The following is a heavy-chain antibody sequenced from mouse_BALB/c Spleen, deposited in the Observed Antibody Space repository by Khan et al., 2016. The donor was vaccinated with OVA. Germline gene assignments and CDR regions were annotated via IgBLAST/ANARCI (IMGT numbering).Heavy chain of an antibody. Sequence: QVQLKQSGPGLVQPSQSLSITCTVSGFSLTNYSLHWVRQSPGKGLEWLGVIWSAGSTDYNAAFISRLTIRTDNSRSQVFFKMNSLQPNDTAIYYCARRGYDYGRGALFAYWGQGTLVTVSA. CDR2: IWSAGST. J-gene: IGHJ3*01. CDR1: GFSLTNYS. D-gene: IGHD2-4*01. CDR3: ARRGYDYGRGALFAY. V-gene: IGHV2-2*02.